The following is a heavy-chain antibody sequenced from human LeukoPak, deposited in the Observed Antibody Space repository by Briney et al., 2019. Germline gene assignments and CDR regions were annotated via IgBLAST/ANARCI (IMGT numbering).Heavy chain of an antibody. V-gene: IGHV3-23*01. D-gene: IGHD6-19*01. CDR1: GFAFSFFA. CDR2: INANSGTR. CDR3: AKPISGGLAVTADWFAP. J-gene: IGHJ5*01. Sequence: GGSLRLSCEASGFAFSFFAMSWLRQAPGKGEEWGSTINANSGTRSYAASVRGRFTISRDNSKNTLYLRLNTLRADDTAVYYCAKPISGGLAVTADWFAPWGQGTLVVVSS.